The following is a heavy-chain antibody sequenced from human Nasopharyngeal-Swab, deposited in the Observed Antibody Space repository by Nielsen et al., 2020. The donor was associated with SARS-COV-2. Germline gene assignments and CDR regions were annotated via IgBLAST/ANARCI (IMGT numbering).Heavy chain of an antibody. D-gene: IGHD3-10*01. CDR3: AREGDYYGSGSYPDAFDI. CDR2: INRFGST. CDR1: GGSVSNYY. Sequence: SETLSLTCAVYGGSVSNYYWSWIRQPPGEGLEWIGEINRFGSTNYNPSLKSRVSMSRDTSKNHFSLNLSSVTAADTAVYYCAREGDYYGSGSYPDAFDIWGQGTMVTVSS. V-gene: IGHV4-34*01. J-gene: IGHJ3*02.